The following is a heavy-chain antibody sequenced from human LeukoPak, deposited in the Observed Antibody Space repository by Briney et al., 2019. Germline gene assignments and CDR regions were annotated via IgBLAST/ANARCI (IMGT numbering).Heavy chain of an antibody. CDR1: GGSISSSSYY. CDR3: ARDRDGNFDY. D-gene: IGHD1-1*01. J-gene: IGHJ4*02. CDR2: IYYSGST. Sequence: PSETLSLTCTASGGSISSSSYYWGWIRQPPGKGLEWIGSIYYSGSTYYNPSLKSRVTISVDTSKNQFSLKLSSVTAADTAVYYCARDRDGNFDYWGQGTLVTVSS. V-gene: IGHV4-39*07.